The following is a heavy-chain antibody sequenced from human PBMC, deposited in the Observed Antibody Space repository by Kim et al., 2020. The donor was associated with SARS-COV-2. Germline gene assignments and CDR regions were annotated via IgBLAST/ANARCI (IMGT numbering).Heavy chain of an antibody. J-gene: IGHJ4*02. D-gene: IGHD6-13*01. CDR1: GGSFSGYY. V-gene: IGHV4-34*01. CDR2: INHSGST. Sequence: SETLSLTCAVYGGSFSGYYWSWIRQPPGKGLEWIGEINHSGSTNYNPSLKSRVTISVDTSKNQFSLKLSSVTAADTAVYYCASLKGVAAAGPTAFDYWGQGTLVTVSS. CDR3: ASLKGVAAAGPTAFDY.